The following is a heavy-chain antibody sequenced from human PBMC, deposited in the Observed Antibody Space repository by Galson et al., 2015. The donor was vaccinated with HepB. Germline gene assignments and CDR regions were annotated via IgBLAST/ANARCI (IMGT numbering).Heavy chain of an antibody. CDR1: GDSVSSYSAA. CDR3: ARDHQYSSGWYWSKVYYYYGMDV. J-gene: IGHJ6*02. CDR2: TYYRSKWYN. V-gene: IGHV6-1*01. D-gene: IGHD6-19*01. Sequence: CAISGDSVSSYSAAWNWIRQSPSRGLEWLGRTYYRSKWYNDYAVSVKSRITINPDTSKNQFSLQLNSVTPEDTAVYYCARDHQYSSGWYWSKVYYYYGMDVWGQGTTVTVSS.